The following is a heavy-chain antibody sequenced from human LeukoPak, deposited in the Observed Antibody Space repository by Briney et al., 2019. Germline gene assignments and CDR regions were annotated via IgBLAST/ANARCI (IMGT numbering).Heavy chain of an antibody. CDR2: ISWNSGSI. CDR1: GCTFDDYA. CDR3: AKDREMATISD. Sequence: PGGSLRLSCAASGCTFDDYAMHWVRQAPGKGLEWVSGISWNSGSIGYADSVKGRFTISRDNAKNSLYLQMNSLRAEDTALYYCAKDREMATISDWGQGTLVTVSS. V-gene: IGHV3-9*01. J-gene: IGHJ4*02. D-gene: IGHD5-24*01.